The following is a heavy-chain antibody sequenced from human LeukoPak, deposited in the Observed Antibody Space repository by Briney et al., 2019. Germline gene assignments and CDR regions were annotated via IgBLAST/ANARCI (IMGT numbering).Heavy chain of an antibody. V-gene: IGHV4-61*01. Sequence: SETLSLTCTVSGGSVRSDSYYWSWIRQPPGKGLEWIGYVYYSGSTYYNPSLKSRVTISVDTSKNQFSLKLSSVTAADTAVYYCARRVVAASFDYWGQGTLVTVSS. J-gene: IGHJ4*02. D-gene: IGHD2-15*01. CDR3: ARRVVAASFDY. CDR2: VYYSGST. CDR1: GGSVRSDSYY.